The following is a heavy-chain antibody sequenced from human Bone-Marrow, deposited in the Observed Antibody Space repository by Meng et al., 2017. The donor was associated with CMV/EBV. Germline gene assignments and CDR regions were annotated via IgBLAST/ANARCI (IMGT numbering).Heavy chain of an antibody. CDR1: GGFVSGYY. V-gene: IGHV4-4*07. D-gene: IGHD3-22*01. Sequence: VSGGFVSGYYWTWMRQPAGKGLEWIGRISRPGITYYNPSLKSRVTMSVDTSVNQFSLKLRSVTAADTAVYYCARWRHYDSGYYGFDSWGQGTLVTVSS. J-gene: IGHJ4*02. CDR2: ISRPGIT. CDR3: ARWRHYDSGYYGFDS.